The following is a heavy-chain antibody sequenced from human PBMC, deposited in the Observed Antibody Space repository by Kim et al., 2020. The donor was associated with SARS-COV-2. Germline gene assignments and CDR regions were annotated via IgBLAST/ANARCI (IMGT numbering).Heavy chain of an antibody. J-gene: IGHJ4*02. CDR1: GGSFSGYY. V-gene: IGHV4-34*01. D-gene: IGHD3-16*02. CDR2: INHSGST. CDR3: ARGVPGFDDYIWGSYRYTGLSYFGY. Sequence: SETLSLTCAVYGGSFSGYYWSWIRQPPGKGLEWIGEINHSGSTNYNPSLKSRVTISVDTSKNQFSLKLSSVTAADTAVYYCARGVPGFDDYIWGSYRYTGLSYFGYWGQGTPVTVSS.